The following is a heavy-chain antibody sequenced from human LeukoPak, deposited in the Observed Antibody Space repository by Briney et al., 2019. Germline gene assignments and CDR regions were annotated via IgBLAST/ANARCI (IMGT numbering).Heavy chain of an antibody. D-gene: IGHD3-16*02. J-gene: IGHJ4*02. Sequence: GGSLRLSCAASGFTFSNAWMRWVRQAPGKGLEWVGRIESKTDGGTADYAAPVKGRFTISRDDSKNTLYLQMNSLKTEDTAVYYCTPFGSYRLYYWGQGTLVTMSS. V-gene: IGHV3-15*04. CDR1: GFTFSNAW. CDR2: IESKTDGGTA. CDR3: TPFGSYRLYY.